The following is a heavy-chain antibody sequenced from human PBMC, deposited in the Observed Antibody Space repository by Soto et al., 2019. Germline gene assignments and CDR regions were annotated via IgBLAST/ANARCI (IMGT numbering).Heavy chain of an antibody. Sequence: SETLSLTCAVYGGSFSGYYWSWIRQPPGKGLEWIGEINHSGSTNYNPSLKSRVTISVDTSKNQFSLKLSSVTAADTAVYYCARGSYYYDSSGYYYDGYYFDYWGQGTLVTVSS. D-gene: IGHD3-22*01. V-gene: IGHV4-34*09. CDR3: ARGSYYYDSSGYYYDGYYFDY. CDR2: INHSGST. J-gene: IGHJ4*02. CDR1: GGSFSGYY.